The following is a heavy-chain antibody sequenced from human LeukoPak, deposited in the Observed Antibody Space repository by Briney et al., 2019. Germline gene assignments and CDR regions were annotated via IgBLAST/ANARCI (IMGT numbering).Heavy chain of an antibody. CDR1: GFTFSSYS. V-gene: IGHV3-21*01. Sequence: PGGSLRLSRAASGFTFSSYSMNWVRQAPGKGLEWVSSISSSSSYIYYADSVKGRFTISRDNAKNSLYLQMNSLRAEDTAVYYCARAPRYSYGSYLDYFDYWGQGTLVTVSS. D-gene: IGHD5-18*01. J-gene: IGHJ4*02. CDR3: ARAPRYSYGSYLDYFDY. CDR2: ISSSSSYI.